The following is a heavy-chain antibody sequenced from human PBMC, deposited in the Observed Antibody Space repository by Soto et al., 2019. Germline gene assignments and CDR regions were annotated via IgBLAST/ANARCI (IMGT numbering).Heavy chain of an antibody. D-gene: IGHD6-13*01. CDR1: GGSISNYY. CDR3: ARTGIELYHYGVDV. CDR2: IYYSGTT. J-gene: IGHJ6*02. V-gene: IGHV4-59*01. Sequence: PSETLSLTCTVSGGSISNYYWSWIRQPPGKGLEWIGYIYYSGTTNYNPSLKSRVTISVDTSKNQFSLKLSSVTAADTAVYYCARTGIELYHYGVDVWGLGTTVTVSS.